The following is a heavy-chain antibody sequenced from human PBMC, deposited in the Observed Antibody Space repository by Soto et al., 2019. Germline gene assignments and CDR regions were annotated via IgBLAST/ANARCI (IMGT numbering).Heavy chain of an antibody. D-gene: IGHD5-12*01. CDR3: SKDISGYDLEDFDY. J-gene: IGHJ4*02. Sequence: TGGSLRLSCAASGFTFSSYGMHWVRQAPGKGLEWVAVISYDGSNKYYADSVKGRFTISRDNSKNTLYLQMNSLRAEDTAVYYCSKDISGYDLEDFDYWAQGNLVTVSS. V-gene: IGHV3-30*18. CDR2: ISYDGSNK. CDR1: GFTFSSYG.